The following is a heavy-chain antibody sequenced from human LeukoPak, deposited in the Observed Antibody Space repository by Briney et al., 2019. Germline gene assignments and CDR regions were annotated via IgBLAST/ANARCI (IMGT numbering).Heavy chain of an antibody. CDR2: ISGSGGST. CDR3: AAHRITMIVVAKYYFDY. Sequence: GGSLRLSCAASGLTFSSYAMSWVRQAPGKGLEWVSAISGSGGSTYYADSVKGRFTISRDNSKNTLYLQMNSLRAEDTAVYYCAAHRITMIVVAKYYFDYWGQGTLVTVSS. CDR1: GLTFSSYA. J-gene: IGHJ4*02. D-gene: IGHD3-22*01. V-gene: IGHV3-23*01.